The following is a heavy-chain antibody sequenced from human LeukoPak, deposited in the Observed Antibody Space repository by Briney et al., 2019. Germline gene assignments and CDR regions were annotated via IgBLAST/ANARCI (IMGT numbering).Heavy chain of an antibody. D-gene: IGHD3-22*01. J-gene: IGHJ6*02. V-gene: IGHV1-18*01. CDR3: ARRAYYDSSGYLYYYYYYGMDV. CDR2: ISAYNGNT. CDR1: GYTFTSYG. Sequence: ASVTVSCKASGYTFTSYGISWVRQAPGKGLEWMGWISAYNGNTNYAQKLQGRVTMTTDTSTSTAYMELRSLRSDDTAVYYCARRAYYDSSGYLYYYYYYGMDVWGQGATVTVSS.